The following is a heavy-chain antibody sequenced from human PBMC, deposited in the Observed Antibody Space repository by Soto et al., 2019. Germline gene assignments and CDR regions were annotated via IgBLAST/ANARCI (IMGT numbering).Heavy chain of an antibody. CDR1: GGSLSSSTYY. CDR2: CHHSGST. V-gene: IGHV4-39*01. J-gene: IGHJ2*01. Sequence: QLQLQESGPGLVKPSETLSLTCTVSGGSLSSSTYYWGWIRQPPGKGLEWIGSCHHSGSTYYNPSLKSRVTISADTSKNQFSLKLNSVTAVDTAVYYCAKPFGSGWYGNWNFALWGRGTLVTVSS. CDR3: AKPFGSGWYGNWNFAL. D-gene: IGHD6-19*01.